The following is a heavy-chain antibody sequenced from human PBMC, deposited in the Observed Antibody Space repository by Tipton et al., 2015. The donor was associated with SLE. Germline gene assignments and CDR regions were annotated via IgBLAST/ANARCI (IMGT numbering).Heavy chain of an antibody. CDR2: IYHSGST. V-gene: IGHV4-4*02. Sequence: TLSLTCAVSGGSISSSNWWSWVRQPPGKGLEWIGEIYHSGSTNYNPSLKSRVTISVDKSKNQFSLKLSSVTAADTAVYYCARDWDYDSSGYRRWFDPWGQGTLVTVSS. D-gene: IGHD3-22*01. CDR1: GGSISSSNW. CDR3: ARDWDYDSSGYRRWFDP. J-gene: IGHJ5*02.